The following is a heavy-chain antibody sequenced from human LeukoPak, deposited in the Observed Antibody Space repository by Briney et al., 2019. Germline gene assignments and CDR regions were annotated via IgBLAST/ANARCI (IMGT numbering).Heavy chain of an antibody. V-gene: IGHV1-18*01. CDR3: ARGRFGDGDTYYYYMDV. CDR1: GYTFTSYG. J-gene: IGHJ6*03. Sequence: GASVKVSCKASGYTFTSYGISWVRQAPGQGLEWMGWISAYNGNTNYAQKLQGRVTMTTDTSTSTAYMELRSLRSDDTAVYYCARGRFGDGDTYYYYMDVWGKGTTVTIS. D-gene: IGHD3-10*01. CDR2: ISAYNGNT.